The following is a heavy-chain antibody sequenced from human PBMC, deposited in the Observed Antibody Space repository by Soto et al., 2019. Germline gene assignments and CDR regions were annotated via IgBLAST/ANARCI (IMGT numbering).Heavy chain of an antibody. CDR2: IIPIFGTS. D-gene: IGHD2-15*01. J-gene: IGHJ4*02. V-gene: IGHV1-69*12. CDR3: ARGVVYIPKRYYFDY. Sequence: QVQLVQSGAEVKKPGSSVKVSCEASGGTFSGYAISWVRQAPGQGLEWMGGIIPIFGTSNYAQKFQGRVTITADESPSTAYMEVSSLTSEDTAVYYCARGVVYIPKRYYFDYWGQGTLVTVSS. CDR1: GGTFSGYA.